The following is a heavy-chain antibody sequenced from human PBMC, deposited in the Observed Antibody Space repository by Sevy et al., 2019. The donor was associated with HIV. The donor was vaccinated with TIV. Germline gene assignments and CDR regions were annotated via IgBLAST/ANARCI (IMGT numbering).Heavy chain of an antibody. Sequence: ASVKVSCKASGYTFTGYYMHWVRQAPGQWLEWMGWINPNSGGTNYAQKFQGRVTMTRDTSISTAYMELSRLRSDDTAVYYCARERWELLHYYYGMDVWGQGTTVTVSS. CDR2: INPNSGGT. J-gene: IGHJ6*02. CDR1: GYTFTGYY. D-gene: IGHD1-26*01. V-gene: IGHV1-2*02. CDR3: ARERWELLHYYYGMDV.